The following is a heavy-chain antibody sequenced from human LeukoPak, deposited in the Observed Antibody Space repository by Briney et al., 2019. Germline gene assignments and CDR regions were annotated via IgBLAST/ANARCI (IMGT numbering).Heavy chain of an antibody. CDR3: ARGEGYCSSTSCYTYYYGMDV. CDR2: IYYSGST. D-gene: IGHD2-2*02. V-gene: IGHV4-31*03. CDR1: GGSIGSGGYY. Sequence: TLSLTCTVSGGSIGSGGYYWSWIRRHPGKGLEWIGYIYYSGSTYYNPSPKSRVTISVDTSKNQFSLKLSSVTAADTAVYYCARGEGYCSSTSCYTYYYGMDVWGQGTTVTVSS. J-gene: IGHJ6*02.